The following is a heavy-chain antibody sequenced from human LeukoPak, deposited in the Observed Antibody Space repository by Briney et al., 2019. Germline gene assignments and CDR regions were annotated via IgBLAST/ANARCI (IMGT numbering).Heavy chain of an antibody. CDR2: IKSKTDGGTT. D-gene: IGHD3-16*01. Sequence: GGSLRLSCAASGFNLTNVGMSWVRRAPGKGLEWVGRIKSKTDGGTTDYAAPVEGRFTIPRDDSKNTLSLQMDGLKTEDTAVYSCTTGGYYFRFWGQGALVTVSS. CDR1: GFNLTNVG. V-gene: IGHV3-15*01. J-gene: IGHJ4*02. CDR3: TTGGYYFRF.